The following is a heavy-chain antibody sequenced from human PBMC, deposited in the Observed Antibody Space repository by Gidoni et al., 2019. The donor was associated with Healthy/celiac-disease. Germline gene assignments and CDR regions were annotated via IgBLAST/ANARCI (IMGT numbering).Heavy chain of an antibody. J-gene: IGHJ4*02. V-gene: IGHV3-23*01. D-gene: IGHD1-1*01. CDR1: GVPFSSYA. Sequence: EVQLLESGGGLVQPGVSLRRTWADSGVPFSSYAMRWVRQAPGTGLEWVSAISSSGGSTYYADTVKGRFTISRYNSKNTLYLQMNGLRAEDTSVYYCAKEGPLQGPFDYWGQGTLVTVSS. CDR2: ISSSGGST. CDR3: AKEGPLQGPFDY.